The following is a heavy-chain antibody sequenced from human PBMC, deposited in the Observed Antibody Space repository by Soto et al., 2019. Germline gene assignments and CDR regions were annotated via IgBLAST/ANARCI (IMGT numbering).Heavy chain of an antibody. D-gene: IGHD4-4*01. CDR1: RASIASRVYY. V-gene: IGHV4-31*03. Sequence: QAQLQESGPGLVQPSQTLFLTCTVSRASIASRVYYWSWIRQHPGKGLEWVGTIFYTGSTVYNPSIGSRLKMPLYEHKCDVFLKLPSAIAAATGLYHCASLIAFPTITNFISWGQGILVTVSS. CDR3: ASLIAFPTITNFIS. J-gene: IGHJ5*02. CDR2: IFYTGST.